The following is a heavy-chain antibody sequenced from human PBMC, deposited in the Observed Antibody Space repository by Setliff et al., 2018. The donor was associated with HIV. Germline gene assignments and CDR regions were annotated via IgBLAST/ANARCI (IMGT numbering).Heavy chain of an antibody. CDR1: GDSISSGGYY. Sequence: PSETLSLTCTVSGDSISSGGYYWNWIRQLPGKGLEWIGNMYYSGSTSYNPSLKSRVTISVDTSKNQFSLKLNSVTAADTAVYYCARDPADIRTFDYWGQGTLVTVSS. D-gene: IGHD3-9*01. V-gene: IGHV4-31*03. CDR3: ARDPADIRTFDY. J-gene: IGHJ4*02. CDR2: MYYSGST.